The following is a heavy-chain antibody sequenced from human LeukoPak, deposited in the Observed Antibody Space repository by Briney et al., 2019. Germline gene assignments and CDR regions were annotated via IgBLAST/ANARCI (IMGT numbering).Heavy chain of an antibody. Sequence: GASVKVSCKASGYTFTGYYMHWVRQAPGQGLEWMGWINPNSGGTNYAQKFQGRVTMTRDTSISTAYMELSRLRSDDTAVYYCAKDRDRSGYSPGQLDYWGQGTLVTVSS. V-gene: IGHV1-2*02. CDR1: GYTFTGYY. CDR2: INPNSGGT. D-gene: IGHD3-22*01. CDR3: AKDRDRSGYSPGQLDY. J-gene: IGHJ4*02.